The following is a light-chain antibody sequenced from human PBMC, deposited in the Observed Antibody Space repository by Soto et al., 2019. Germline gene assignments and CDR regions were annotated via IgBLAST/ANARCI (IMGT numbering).Light chain of an antibody. CDR2: DVS. V-gene: IGLV2-14*01. Sequence: QSVLTQPASVSGSPGQSITISCTGTSSDVGGYNYVSWYQQHPGKAPKLMIYDVSNRPSGVSNRFSGSKSGNTASLTISGLPAEEEAEYYCSSYTSSSTYVVFGGGTKLTVL. CDR3: SSYTSSSTYVV. CDR1: SSDVGGYNY. J-gene: IGLJ2*01.